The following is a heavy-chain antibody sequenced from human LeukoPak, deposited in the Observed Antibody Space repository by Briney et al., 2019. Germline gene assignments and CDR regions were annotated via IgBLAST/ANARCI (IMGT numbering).Heavy chain of an antibody. V-gene: IGHV1-18*01. CDR3: ARGGYSYSYGWLDP. Sequence: GASVKVSCKASGYTFATYGITWVRQAPGQGLEWMGWISAYNGNTNYAQKFQDRVTVTTETSTSTAYMELRSLRSDDTAVCYCARGGYSYSYGWLDPWGQGTLVTVSS. J-gene: IGHJ5*02. CDR2: ISAYNGNT. D-gene: IGHD5-18*01. CDR1: GYTFATYG.